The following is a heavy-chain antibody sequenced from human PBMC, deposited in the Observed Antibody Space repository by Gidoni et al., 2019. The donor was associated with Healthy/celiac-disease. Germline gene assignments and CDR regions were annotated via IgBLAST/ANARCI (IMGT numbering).Heavy chain of an antibody. Sequence: QVQLQESGPGLVKPSETLSLTCTVSGGSISSYYWSWTRQPPGKGLEWIGYIYSSGSTNSNPSLKSRVTISVDTSKNQFSLKLSSVTAADTAVYYCARARSYCTGGVCLTSNYYVIDYWGQGTLVTVSS. J-gene: IGHJ4*02. CDR3: ARARSYCTGGVCLTSNYYVIDY. CDR1: GGSISSYY. D-gene: IGHD2-8*02. V-gene: IGHV4-59*01. CDR2: IYSSGST.